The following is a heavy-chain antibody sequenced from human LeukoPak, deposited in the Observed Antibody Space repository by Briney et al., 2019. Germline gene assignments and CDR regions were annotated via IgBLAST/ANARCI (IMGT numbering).Heavy chain of an antibody. CDR3: ARVFGVVDAFDI. D-gene: IGHD3-3*01. CDR2: IYYSGST. CDR1: GGSISSYY. V-gene: IGHV4-59*01. J-gene: IGHJ3*02. Sequence: SETLSLTCTVSGGSISSYYWSWIRQPPGKGLEWIGYIYYSGSTNYNPSLKSRVTISVDTSKNQFSLKLSSVTAADTAVYYCARVFGVVDAFDIWGQGTMVTVSS.